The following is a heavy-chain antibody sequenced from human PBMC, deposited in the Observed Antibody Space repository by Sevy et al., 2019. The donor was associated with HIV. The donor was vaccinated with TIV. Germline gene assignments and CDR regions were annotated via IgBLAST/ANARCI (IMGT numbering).Heavy chain of an antibody. CDR2: IYPGNCDT. D-gene: IGHD1-26*01. J-gene: IGHJ3*01. CDR3: ASGAHLPLDGFDF. Sequence: GESLKISCQGSGYRFSNNWVAWVRQRPGKGLEWMGMIYPGNCDTRYSPSFQGQVIISADKSISTAYVQWRSLKASDIAIYYCASGAHLPLDGFDFWGQGTGVTVSS. V-gene: IGHV5-51*01. CDR1: GYRFSNNW.